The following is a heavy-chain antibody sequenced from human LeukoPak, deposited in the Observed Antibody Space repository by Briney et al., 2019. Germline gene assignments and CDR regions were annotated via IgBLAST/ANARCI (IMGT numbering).Heavy chain of an antibody. V-gene: IGHV3-21*01. D-gene: IGHD5-12*01. CDR3: ARGDTVANPPDDY. Sequence: PGGSLRLSCAASGFTFSYYSMNWVRQAPGKGLEWVSSISSSSSDIYYADSVKGRFTISRDDDKNSLYLQMNSLRAEDTAVYYCARGDTVANPPDDYWGQGTLVTVSS. CDR1: GFTFSYYS. J-gene: IGHJ4*02. CDR2: ISSSSSDI.